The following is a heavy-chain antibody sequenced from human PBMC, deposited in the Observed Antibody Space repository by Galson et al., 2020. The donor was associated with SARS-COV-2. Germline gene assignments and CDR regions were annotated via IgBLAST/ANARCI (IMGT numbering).Heavy chain of an antibody. V-gene: IGHV3-23*01. CDR1: GITFSSYG. Sequence: GGSLRLSCAASGITFSSYGMSWVRQAPGKGLEWVSSMSASGSNTYYADSVKGRFTISRDKAKNTLYLQMSSLRAEDTAVYYCAKHSGSGGAHIDSWGPGTLVTVSS. D-gene: IGHD3-10*01. CDR3: AKHSGSGGAHIDS. J-gene: IGHJ5*01. CDR2: MSASGSNT.